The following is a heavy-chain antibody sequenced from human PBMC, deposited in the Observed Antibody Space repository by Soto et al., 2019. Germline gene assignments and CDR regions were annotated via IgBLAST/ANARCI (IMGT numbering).Heavy chain of an antibody. CDR2: ISAYNGNT. CDR3: ARVQADTIFGAVPIYGMDV. V-gene: IGHV1-18*04. J-gene: IGHJ6*02. CDR1: GYTFTSYG. Sequence: QVQLVQSGAEVKKPGASVKVSCKASGYTFTSYGISWVRQAPGQGLEWMGWISAYNGNTNYAQKLQGRVTMTTDTATSTAYMELRILRSDDTAVYYCARVQADTIFGAVPIYGMDVWGQGTTVTVSS. D-gene: IGHD3-3*01.